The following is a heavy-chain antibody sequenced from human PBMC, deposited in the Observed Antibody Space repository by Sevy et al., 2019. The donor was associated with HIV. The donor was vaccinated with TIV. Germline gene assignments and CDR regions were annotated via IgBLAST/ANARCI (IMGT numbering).Heavy chain of an antibody. D-gene: IGHD2-15*01. CDR2: INSDGSST. V-gene: IGHV3-74*01. CDR3: ARRTLGGWELLGSFDI. J-gene: IGHJ3*02. Sequence: GGSLRLPCAASGFTFSSYWMHWVRQAPGKGLVWVSRINSDGSSTLYADSVKGRFTISRDNAKNTLYLQMNSLRADDTAVYYCARRTLGGWELLGSFDIWGQGTIVTVSS. CDR1: GFTFSSYW.